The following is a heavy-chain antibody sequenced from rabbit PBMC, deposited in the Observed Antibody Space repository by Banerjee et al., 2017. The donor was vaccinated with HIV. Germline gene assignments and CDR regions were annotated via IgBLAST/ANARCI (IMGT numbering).Heavy chain of an antibody. CDR1: GFDFSGYW. D-gene: IGHD4-1*01. Sequence: QLKETGGGLVQPGGSLTLSCKASGFDFSGYWMSWVRQAPGKGLEWIGIIYAGRGSTDYASWVNGRFTISSDNAQNTVDLQMNSLTAADTATYFCARIDPRYYTSGWDYFNLWGPGTLVTVS. J-gene: IGHJ4*01. CDR3: ARIDPRYYTSGWDYFNL. V-gene: IGHV1S7*01. CDR2: IYAGRGST.